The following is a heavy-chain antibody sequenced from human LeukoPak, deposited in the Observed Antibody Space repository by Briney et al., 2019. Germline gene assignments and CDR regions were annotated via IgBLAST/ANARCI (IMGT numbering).Heavy chain of an antibody. CDR3: VRDHGSGSFNYYFDY. CDR2: INSDGSST. CDR1: GFTFRCYC. J-gene: IGHJ4*02. D-gene: IGHD3-10*01. Sequence: GGSLRLSCAASGFTFRCYCMHWVRQAPGKGLVWVSRINSDGSSTSADSVKGRFTISRDNAKNTLYLQMNSLRVEDTAVYYCVRDHGSGSFNYYFDYWGQGTLVTVSS. V-gene: IGHV3-74*01.